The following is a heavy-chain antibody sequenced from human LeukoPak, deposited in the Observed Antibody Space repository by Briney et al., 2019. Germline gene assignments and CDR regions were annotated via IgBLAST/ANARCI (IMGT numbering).Heavy chain of an antibody. D-gene: IGHD3-9*01. CDR3: ARASDILTGYYMDY. V-gene: IGHV1-69*05. J-gene: IGHJ4*02. CDR2: IIPIFGTA. CDR1: GGTFSSYA. Sequence: GAPVKVSCKXSGGTFSSYAISWVRQAPGQGLEWMGRIIPIFGTANYSQKFQGRVTITTDESTSTAYMELSSLRSEDTAVYYCARASDILTGYYMDYWGQGTLVTVSS.